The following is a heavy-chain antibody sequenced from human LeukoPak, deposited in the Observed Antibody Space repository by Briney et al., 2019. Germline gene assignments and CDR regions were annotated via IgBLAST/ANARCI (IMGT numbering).Heavy chain of an antibody. CDR1: GFTFSNYG. Sequence: GSLRLSCEASGFTFSNYGMHWVRQAPGKGLEWGAVIWYDGSNKYYADSVKGRFTISRDNSKNTLYLQMNSLRAEDTAVYYCAVMGEEHLVRDYWSQGTQVTVSS. D-gene: IGHD6-6*01. CDR2: IWYDGSNK. J-gene: IGHJ4*02. V-gene: IGHV3-33*01. CDR3: AVMGEEHLVRDY.